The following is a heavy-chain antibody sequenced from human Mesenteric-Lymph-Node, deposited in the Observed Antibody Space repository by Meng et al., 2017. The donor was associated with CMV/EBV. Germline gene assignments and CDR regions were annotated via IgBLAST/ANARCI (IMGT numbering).Heavy chain of an antibody. V-gene: IGHV3-30*02. CDR1: GFTFSSYG. Sequence: GESLKNSCAASGFTFSSYGMHWVRQAPGKGLEWVAFIRYDGSNKYYADSVKGRFTISRDNSKNTLYLQMNSLRAEDTAVYYCAKVFGGYCSSTSCYTGYYYYYGMDVWGQGTTVTVSS. CDR3: AKVFGGYCSSTSCYTGYYYYYGMDV. D-gene: IGHD2-2*02. CDR2: IRYDGSNK. J-gene: IGHJ6*02.